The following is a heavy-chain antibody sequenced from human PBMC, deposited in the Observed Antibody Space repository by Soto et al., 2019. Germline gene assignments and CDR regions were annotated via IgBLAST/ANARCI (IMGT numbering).Heavy chain of an antibody. D-gene: IGHD3-22*01. CDR3: ARDTFDYYDSSGGLDAFDI. CDR1: GFTFSSYS. Sequence: AGGSLRLSCAASGFTFSSYSMNWVRQAPGKGLEWVSSISSSSSYIYYADSVKGRFTISRDNAKNSLYLQMNSLRAEDTAVYYCARDTFDYYDSSGGLDAFDIWGQGTMVTVSS. V-gene: IGHV3-21*01. CDR2: ISSSSSYI. J-gene: IGHJ3*02.